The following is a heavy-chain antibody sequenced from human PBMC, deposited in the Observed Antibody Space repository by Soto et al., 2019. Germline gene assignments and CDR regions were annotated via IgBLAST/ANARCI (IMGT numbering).Heavy chain of an antibody. CDR2: ISSSSSYI. J-gene: IGHJ6*03. D-gene: IGHD6-19*01. V-gene: IGHV3-21*01. CDR3: ARVGEYSSGWYKDYYYYYMDV. Sequence: GGSLRLSCAASGFTFSSYSMNWVRQAPGKGLEWVSSISSSSSYIYYADSVKGRFTISRDNAKNSLYLQMNSLRAEDTAVYYCARVGEYSSGWYKDYYYYYMDVWGKGTTVTVSS. CDR1: GFTFSSYS.